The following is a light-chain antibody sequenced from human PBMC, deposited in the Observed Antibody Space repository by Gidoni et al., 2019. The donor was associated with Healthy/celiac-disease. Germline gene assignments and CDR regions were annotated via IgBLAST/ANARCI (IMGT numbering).Light chain of an antibody. CDR1: QGISSY. CDR3: QQYYSYPLT. Sequence: AIRMTQSPSSFSASTGDRVPIPCRASQGISSYLAWYQQKPGKAPKLLIYAASTLQSGVPSRFSGSGSGTDFTLTISCLQSEDFATYYCQQYYSYPLTFGQGTKVEIK. J-gene: IGKJ1*01. V-gene: IGKV1-8*01. CDR2: AAS.